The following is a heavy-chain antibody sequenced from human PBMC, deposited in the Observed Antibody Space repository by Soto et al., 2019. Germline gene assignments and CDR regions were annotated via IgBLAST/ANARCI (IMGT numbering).Heavy chain of an antibody. CDR2: ISPMFGKA. CDR1: GGTFNNYA. J-gene: IGHJ4*02. D-gene: IGHD2-2*01. Sequence: QVQLVQSGAEVKRPGSSVKVSCKASGGTFNNYAINWVRQAPGQGLEWMGDISPMFGKANYAQKFPGRVKITADDSTATAYLELSSLRSEDTALYYCAREVEVHTPVFGFWGQGSLVTVSS. CDR3: AREVEVHTPVFGF. V-gene: IGHV1-69*01.